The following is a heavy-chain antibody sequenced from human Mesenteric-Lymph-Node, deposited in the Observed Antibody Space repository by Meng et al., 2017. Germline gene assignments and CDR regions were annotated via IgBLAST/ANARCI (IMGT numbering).Heavy chain of an antibody. CDR1: GYTFTGYY. CDR2: INPNSGGT. D-gene: IGHD3-10*01. V-gene: IGHV1-2*02. Sequence: QVQLVQSGAEGKKPGASVKVSCKASGYTFTGYYMHWVRQSPGQGLERMGWINPNSGGTNYAQKFQGRVTMTRDTSISTAYMELSRLRSDDTAVYYCARDYYYGPSWFDPWGQGTLVTVSS. CDR3: ARDYYYGPSWFDP. J-gene: IGHJ5*02.